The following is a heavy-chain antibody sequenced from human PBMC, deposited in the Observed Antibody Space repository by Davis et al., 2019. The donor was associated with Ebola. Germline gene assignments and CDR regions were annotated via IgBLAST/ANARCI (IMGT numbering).Heavy chain of an antibody. CDR2: INEDGTEK. D-gene: IGHD6-6*01. CDR1: GFTFSRYW. Sequence: GESLKISCAASGFTFSRYWMTWVRQAPGKGLEWVANINEDGTEKNYVDSVKGRFTISRDNAKNSLYLQMNSLRPEDTALYYCAKSPYSTPSGSFYVFEYWGQGTLVTVSP. J-gene: IGHJ4*02. CDR3: AKSPYSTPSGSFYVFEY. V-gene: IGHV3-7*03.